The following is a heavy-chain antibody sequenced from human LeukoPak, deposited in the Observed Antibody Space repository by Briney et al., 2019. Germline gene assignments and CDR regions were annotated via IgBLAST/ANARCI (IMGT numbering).Heavy chain of an antibody. D-gene: IGHD3-10*01. CDR2: IYHSGST. CDR3: ARKSMVRGVMFDY. CDR1: GYSISSGYY. Sequence: SETLSLTCAVSGYSISSGYYWGWIRQPPGKGLEWIGSIYHSGSTYYNPSLKSRVTISVDTSKNQFSLKLSSVTAADTAVYYCARKSMVRGVMFDYGGQETLVTVSS. V-gene: IGHV4-38-2*01. J-gene: IGHJ4*02.